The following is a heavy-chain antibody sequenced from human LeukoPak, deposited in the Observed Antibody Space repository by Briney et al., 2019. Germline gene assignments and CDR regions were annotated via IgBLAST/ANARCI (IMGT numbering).Heavy chain of an antibody. CDR1: GGTFSSYA. Sequence: SVKVSCKASGGTFSSYAISWVRQAPGQGLEWMGGIIPIFGTANYAQKFQGRVTVTTDESTSTAYMELSSLRSEDTAVYYCARKYCSGGSCYSGFDYWGQGTLVTVSS. CDR3: ARKYCSGGSCYSGFDY. CDR2: IIPIFGTA. D-gene: IGHD2-15*01. J-gene: IGHJ4*02. V-gene: IGHV1-69*05.